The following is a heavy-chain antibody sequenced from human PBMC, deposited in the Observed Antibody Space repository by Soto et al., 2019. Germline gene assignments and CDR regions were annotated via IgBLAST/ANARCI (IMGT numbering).Heavy chain of an antibody. CDR1: GFTFSSYG. CDR2: IWYDGSNK. D-gene: IGHD3-22*01. Sequence: QVQLVESGGGVVQPARSLRLSCAASGFTFSSYGMHWVRQAPGKGLEWVAVIWYDGSNKYYADSVKGRFTISRDNSKNTLYLQMNSLRAEDTAVYYCARVYDSSGYSYIDYWGQGTLVTVSS. V-gene: IGHV3-33*01. J-gene: IGHJ4*02. CDR3: ARVYDSSGYSYIDY.